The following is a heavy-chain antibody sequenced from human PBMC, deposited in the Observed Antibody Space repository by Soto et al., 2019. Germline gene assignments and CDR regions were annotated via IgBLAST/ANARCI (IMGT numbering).Heavy chain of an antibody. CDR3: GRVIAAASNWYDP. D-gene: IGHD6-13*01. V-gene: IGHV4-31*03. CDR1: GGSISSAGYY. J-gene: IGHJ5*02. CDR2: ICSGGNT. Sequence: SETLSLTCTVSGGSISSAGYYWSWIRQHPGKGLEWIGYICSGGNTYYSPSLKSRVTISLDTSKNQFSLRLSSVTAADTAVYYCGRVIAAASNWYDPWGQGTLVTVSS.